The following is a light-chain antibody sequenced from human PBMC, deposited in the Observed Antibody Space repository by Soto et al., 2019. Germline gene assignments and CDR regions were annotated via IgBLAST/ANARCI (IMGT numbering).Light chain of an antibody. CDR3: SSYASSSTPYV. CDR1: SSDVGGYNY. Sequence: QSALTQPASVSGSPGQSITISCTGTSSDVGGYNYVSWYQQHPGKAPKLLIYDVSNRPSGVSNLFSGSKSGNTASLTVSGLQADDEADYYCSSYASSSTPYVFGTGTKVTVL. CDR2: DVS. J-gene: IGLJ1*01. V-gene: IGLV2-14*03.